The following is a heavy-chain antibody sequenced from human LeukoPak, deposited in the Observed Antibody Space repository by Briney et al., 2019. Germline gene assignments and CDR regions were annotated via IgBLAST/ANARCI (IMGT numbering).Heavy chain of an antibody. V-gene: IGHV3-23*01. CDR3: AKDRIPDGRYSIDF. Sequence: GGSLTLSCAASGFTFNTYAMNWVRQPPAKGLEGVSVIIGNGSDTHYAGSVRGQFTISRDNSKNTLYLQMHSLRVEDTAVYYCAKDRIPDGRYSIDFWGPGTLVTVSS. CDR2: IIGNGSDT. CDR1: GFTFNTYA. J-gene: IGHJ4*02. D-gene: IGHD5-24*01.